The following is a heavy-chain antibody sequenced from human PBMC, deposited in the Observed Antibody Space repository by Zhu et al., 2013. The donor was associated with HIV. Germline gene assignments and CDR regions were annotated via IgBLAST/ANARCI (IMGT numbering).Heavy chain of an antibody. V-gene: IGHV1-2*02. CDR1: GYTFTGYF. CDR2: INPNSGVT. Sequence: QVQLVQSAAEVTKPGASVKVSCKASGYTFTGYFLHWVRQAPGQGLEWMGWINPNSGVTKYAQRSQGRVTMTRDTSISTAFMELSRLRSDDTAVYYCARSALYDYVWGSYRMDAFDIWGQGTMVTVSS. D-gene: IGHD3-16*02. CDR3: ARSALYDYVWGSYRMDAFDI. J-gene: IGHJ3*02.